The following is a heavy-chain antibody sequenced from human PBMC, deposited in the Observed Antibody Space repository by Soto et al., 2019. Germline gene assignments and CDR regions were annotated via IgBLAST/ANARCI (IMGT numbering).Heavy chain of an antibody. J-gene: IGHJ4*02. D-gene: IGHD6-19*01. V-gene: IGHV1-18*01. CDR1: GYTFTSYG. CDR2: ISAYNGNT. Sequence: ASVKVSCKASGYTFTSYGISWVRQAPGQGLERMGWISAYNGNTNYAQKLQGRVTITRDTSASTAYMELSSLRLEDTAVYYCARDGAVAGDSNFDYWGQGTLVTVS. CDR3: ARDGAVAGDSNFDY.